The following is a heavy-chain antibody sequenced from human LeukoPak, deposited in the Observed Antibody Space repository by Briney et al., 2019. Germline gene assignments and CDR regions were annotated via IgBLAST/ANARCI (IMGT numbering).Heavy chain of an antibody. CDR3: AKMRGMPREAYHFDR. Sequence: PGGSLRLSCAASGFKFYIYTMSWVRQAQGKGLEWISAVGSGGTRYYADSVKGRFTISRDNSENTVSLQMDSLRADDTAMYYCAKMRGMPREAYHFDRWGQGTLVAVSS. CDR2: VGSGGTR. V-gene: IGHV3-23*01. CDR1: GFKFYIYT. D-gene: IGHD1-26*01. J-gene: IGHJ4*02.